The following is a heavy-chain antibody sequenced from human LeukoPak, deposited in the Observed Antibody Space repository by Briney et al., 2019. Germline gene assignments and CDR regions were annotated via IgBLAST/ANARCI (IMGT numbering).Heavy chain of an antibody. CDR3: ARVGDFDWLLFYFDY. J-gene: IGHJ4*02. Sequence: GGSLRLPCAASGFTFSNYGIHWVRQAPGKGLEWVTFIRSDGSNKYYADSVKGRFTISRDNSKNTLYLQMNSLRVEDTAVYYCARVGDFDWLLFYFDYWGQGTLVTVSS. CDR1: GFTFSNYG. CDR2: IRSDGSNK. D-gene: IGHD3-9*01. V-gene: IGHV3-30*02.